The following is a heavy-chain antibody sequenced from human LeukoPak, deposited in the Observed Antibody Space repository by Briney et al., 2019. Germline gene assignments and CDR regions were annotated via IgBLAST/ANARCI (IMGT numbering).Heavy chain of an antibody. Sequence: PGRSLRLSCAASGFTFDDYAMHWVRQAPGEGLEWVSGISWNSGSIGYADSVKGRFTISRDNAKNSLYLQMNSLRAEDTALYYRAKDSGYDLKESYFDYWGQGTLVTVSS. CDR1: GFTFDDYA. CDR2: ISWNSGSI. V-gene: IGHV3-9*01. D-gene: IGHD5-12*01. CDR3: AKDSGYDLKESYFDY. J-gene: IGHJ4*02.